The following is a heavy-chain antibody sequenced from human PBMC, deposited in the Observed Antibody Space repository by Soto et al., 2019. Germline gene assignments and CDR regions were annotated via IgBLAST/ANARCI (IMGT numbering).Heavy chain of an antibody. Sequence: QVHLVESGGGLVKPGGSLRLSCAASGFSFGDSYMSWIRQSAGKGLEWLSYISGGSSYTKYAESVKGRFTISRDNARRSLFLQLNGLRADDTAIYYCAKTRVADSGYYFDHWGQGTMVTVSS. J-gene: IGHJ4*02. CDR1: GFSFGDSY. D-gene: IGHD3-10*01. CDR2: ISGGSSYT. CDR3: AKTRVADSGYYFDH. V-gene: IGHV3-11*05.